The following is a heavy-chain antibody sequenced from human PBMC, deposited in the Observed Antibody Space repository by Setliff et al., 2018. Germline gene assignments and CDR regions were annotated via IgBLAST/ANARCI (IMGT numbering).Heavy chain of an antibody. V-gene: IGHV3-33*01. CDR1: GFTFRNYG. J-gene: IGHJ6*03. Sequence: PGGSLRLSCVASGFTFRNYGMHWVRQAPGKGLEWVALIWNDGSSKFYGDSVKGRITISRDHSKNSLYLQMNSLRAEDTAVYYCARDQNYGGNPSLVYYYYYMDVWGKGTTVTVSS. D-gene: IGHD4-17*01. CDR3: ARDQNYGGNPSLVYYYYYMDV. CDR2: IWNDGSSK.